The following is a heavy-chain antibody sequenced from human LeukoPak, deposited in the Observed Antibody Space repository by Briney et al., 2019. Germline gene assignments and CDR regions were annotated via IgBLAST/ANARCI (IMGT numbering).Heavy chain of an antibody. CDR3: VKDHYSSSWHFDY. V-gene: IGHV3-64D*09. CDR2: ISSNGGST. J-gene: IGHJ4*02. Sequence: PGGSLRLSCAASGFTLSSYAMSWVRQAPGKGLEYVSAISSNGGSTYYADSVKGRFTISRDNSKNTLYLQMSSLRAEDTAVYYCVKDHYSSSWHFDYWGQGTLVTVSS. CDR1: GFTLSSYA. D-gene: IGHD6-13*01.